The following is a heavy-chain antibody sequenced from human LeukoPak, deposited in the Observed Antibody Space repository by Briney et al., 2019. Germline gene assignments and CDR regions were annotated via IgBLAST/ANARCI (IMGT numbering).Heavy chain of an antibody. CDR3: ARDSHLYCSSTSCVQGGP. CDR2: ISSSSSYI. Sequence: GGSLRLSCAASGFTFSSYSMNWVRQAPGKGLEWVSSISSSSSYIYYADSVKGRFTISRDNAKNSLYLQMNSLRAEDTAVYYCARDSHLYCSSTSCVQGGPWGQGTLVTVSS. V-gene: IGHV3-21*01. J-gene: IGHJ5*02. CDR1: GFTFSSYS. D-gene: IGHD2-2*01.